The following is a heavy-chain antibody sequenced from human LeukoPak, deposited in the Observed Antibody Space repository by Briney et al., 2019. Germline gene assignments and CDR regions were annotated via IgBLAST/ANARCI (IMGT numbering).Heavy chain of an antibody. V-gene: IGHV3-30*02. Sequence: PGGSLRLSCAASGFTFSSYGMHWVRQAPGKGLEWVAFIRYDASNKYYADSVKGRFTISRDNSKNTLYLQMNSLRAEDTAVYYCAKKRDTAMVTIDYWGQGTLVTVSS. CDR3: AKKRDTAMVTIDY. D-gene: IGHD5-18*01. CDR1: GFTFSSYG. CDR2: IRYDASNK. J-gene: IGHJ4*02.